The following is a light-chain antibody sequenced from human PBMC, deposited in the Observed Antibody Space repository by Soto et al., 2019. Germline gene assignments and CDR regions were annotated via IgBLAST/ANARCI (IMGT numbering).Light chain of an antibody. Sequence: QSVLTQSPSASGTPGQRVTISCSGSASTIGRNYVYWYQQLPGTAPKLLIYRNSQRPSGVPDRFSGSKYGTSASLAISGLRSEDEADYYCAAWDDNLSGFYVFGDGTKRTVL. CDR2: RNS. CDR3: AAWDDNLSGFYV. CDR1: ASTIGRNY. V-gene: IGLV1-47*01. J-gene: IGLJ1*01.